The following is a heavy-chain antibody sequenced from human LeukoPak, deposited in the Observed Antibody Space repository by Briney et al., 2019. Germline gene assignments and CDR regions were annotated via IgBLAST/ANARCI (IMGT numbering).Heavy chain of an antibody. CDR2: IIPIFGTA. V-gene: IGHV1-69*13. CDR3: ARVITIFGVVIRCPDY. Sequence: GASVKVSCKASGGTFSSYAISWVRQAPGQGLEWMGGIIPIFGTANYAQKFQGRVTITADESTSTAYMELSSLRSDDTAVYYCARVITIFGVVIRCPDYWGQGTLVTVSS. J-gene: IGHJ4*02. CDR1: GGTFSSYA. D-gene: IGHD3-3*01.